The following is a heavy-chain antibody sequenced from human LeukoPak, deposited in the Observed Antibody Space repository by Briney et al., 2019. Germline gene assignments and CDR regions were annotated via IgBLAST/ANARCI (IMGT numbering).Heavy chain of an antibody. D-gene: IGHD6-6*01. Sequence: SVKVSFKASGYTFSSFDINWVRQATGQGLEWIGWMNPDSGNTGYAQKFQGRVIMTRNTSISTAYMELSSLRSDDTAVYYCARVGEYSSSSGWFDPWGQGTLVTVSS. CDR1: GYTFSSFD. CDR2: MNPDSGNT. CDR3: ARVGEYSSSSGWFDP. V-gene: IGHV1-8*01. J-gene: IGHJ5*02.